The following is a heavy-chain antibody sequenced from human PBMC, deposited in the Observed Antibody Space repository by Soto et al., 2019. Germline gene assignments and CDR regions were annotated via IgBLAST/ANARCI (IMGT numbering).Heavy chain of an antibody. CDR1: GFTFSIYG. CDR2: ISYDGSNK. CDR3: AKDLRSGYYPYYXDY. Sequence: VGSLRLSCAASGFTFSIYGMHWVRQAPGKGLEWVAAISYDGSNKYYADSVKGRFTISRDNSKNSLYVQMNSLRPEDTAVYYCAKDLRSGYYPYYXDYWGQGTLVTVSS. D-gene: IGHD3-3*01. J-gene: IGHJ4*02. V-gene: IGHV3-30*18.